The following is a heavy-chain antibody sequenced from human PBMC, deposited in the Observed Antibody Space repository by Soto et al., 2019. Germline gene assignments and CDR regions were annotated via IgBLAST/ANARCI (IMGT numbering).Heavy chain of an antibody. CDR1: GGSISSSNW. D-gene: IGHD3-9*01. V-gene: IGHV4-4*02. Sequence: SETLSLTCAVSGGSISSSNWWSWVRQPPGKGLEWIGEIYHSGSTNYNPSLKSRVTISVDKSKNQFSLKLSSVTAADTAVYYCATLPYDILTGPYYYYYGMDVWGQGTTVTSP. CDR3: ATLPYDILTGPYYYYYGMDV. CDR2: IYHSGST. J-gene: IGHJ6*02.